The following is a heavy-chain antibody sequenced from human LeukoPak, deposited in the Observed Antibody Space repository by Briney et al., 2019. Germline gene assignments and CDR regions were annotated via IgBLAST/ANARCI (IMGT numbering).Heavy chain of an antibody. V-gene: IGHV3-48*03. CDR3: ARDAYSSGWVDYFDY. D-gene: IGHD6-19*01. Sequence: AGGSLRLSCAAPGFTFSSYEMNWVRQAPGKGLEWVSYISSSGSNIYYADSVKGRFTISRDNAKNSLYLQMNSLRAEDTAVYYCARDAYSSGWVDYFDYWGQGTLVTVSA. J-gene: IGHJ4*02. CDR1: GFTFSSYE. CDR2: ISSSGSNI.